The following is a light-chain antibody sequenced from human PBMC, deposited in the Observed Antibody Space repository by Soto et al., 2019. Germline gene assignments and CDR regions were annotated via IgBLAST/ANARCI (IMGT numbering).Light chain of an antibody. CDR1: QSVTRD. J-gene: IGKJ1*01. CDR2: GAS. V-gene: IGKV3-15*01. Sequence: EILVTQSPATLSVSPGERVTLSCRASQSVTRDLAWYQQKPGQAPRLLIYGASTRATGIPARFSGSGSGTEFTLTISSLQSEDFAIYYCQHYRTFGQGTRVEIK. CDR3: QHYRT.